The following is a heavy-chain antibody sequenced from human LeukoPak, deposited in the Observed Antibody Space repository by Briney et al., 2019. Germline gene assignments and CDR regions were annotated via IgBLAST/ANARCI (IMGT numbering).Heavy chain of an antibody. D-gene: IGHD3-22*01. CDR2: ISSSSSYI. CDR1: GFTFSSYS. Sequence: GGSLRLSCAASGFTFSSYSMNWVRQAPGKGLEWVSSISSSSSYIYYADSVKGRFTISRDNAKNSLYLQMNSLRAEDTAVYYCAKDLYYYDSSGYQVHWGQGTLVTVSS. V-gene: IGHV3-21*01. CDR3: AKDLYYYDSSGYQVH. J-gene: IGHJ4*02.